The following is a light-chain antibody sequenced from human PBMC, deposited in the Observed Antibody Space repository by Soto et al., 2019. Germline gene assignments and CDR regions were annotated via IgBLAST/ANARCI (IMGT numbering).Light chain of an antibody. Sequence: QSVLTQPASVYGSPGQSITISCTGTSSDVGGYNYVSWYQHHPGKAPKLIIFDVSDRPSGISDRFSASKSGNTASLTISGLQAEDEADYYCCSYSSGSTPWVFGTGTKVTVL. CDR3: CSYSSGSTPWV. CDR1: SSDVGGYNY. V-gene: IGLV2-14*03. CDR2: DVS. J-gene: IGLJ1*01.